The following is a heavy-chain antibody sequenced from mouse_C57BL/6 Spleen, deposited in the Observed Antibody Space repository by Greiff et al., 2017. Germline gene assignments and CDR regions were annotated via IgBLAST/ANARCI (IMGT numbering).Heavy chain of an antibody. J-gene: IGHJ4*01. V-gene: IGHV1-64*01. D-gene: IGHD2-3*01. CDR2: IHPNSGST. CDR1: GYTFTSYW. Sequence: QVQLQQPGAELVKPGASVKLSCKASGYTFTSYWMHWVKQRPGQGLEWIGMIHPNSGSTNYNEKFKSKATLTVDKSSSTAYMQLSSLTSEDSAVYYCATDGYYYAMDYWGQGTSVTFSS. CDR3: ATDGYYYAMDY.